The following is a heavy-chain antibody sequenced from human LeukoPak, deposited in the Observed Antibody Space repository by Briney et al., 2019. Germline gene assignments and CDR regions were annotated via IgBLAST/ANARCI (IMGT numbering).Heavy chain of an antibody. J-gene: IGHJ6*02. V-gene: IGHV3-66*01. CDR1: GFTFSSNY. CDR2: IYSGGST. CDR3: ARDQDYGDYYGMDV. Sequence: GGSLRLSCAASGFTFSSNYMSWVRQAPGKGLEWVSVIYSGGSTYYADSVKGRFTTSRDNSKNTLYLQMNSLRAEDTAVYYCARDQDYGDYYGMDVWGQGTTVTVSS. D-gene: IGHD4-17*01.